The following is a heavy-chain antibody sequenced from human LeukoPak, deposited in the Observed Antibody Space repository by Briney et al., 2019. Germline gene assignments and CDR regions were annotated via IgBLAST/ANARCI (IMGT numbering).Heavy chain of an antibody. CDR2: IYYSGST. CDR3: AKFGGGNYYEAFFDF. D-gene: IGHD3-16*01. V-gene: IGHV4-59*12. CDR1: GGSISSYY. J-gene: IGHJ4*02. Sequence: SETLSLTCTVSGGSISSYYWSWIRQPPGKGLEWIGYIYYSGSTNYNPSLKSRVTISVDTSKNQFSLKLRSVTAADTAVYYCAKFGGGNYYEAFFDFWGQGALVTVSS.